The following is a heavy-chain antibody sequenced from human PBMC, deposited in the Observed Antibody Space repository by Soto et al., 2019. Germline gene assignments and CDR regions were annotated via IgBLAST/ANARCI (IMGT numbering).Heavy chain of an antibody. J-gene: IGHJ4*02. D-gene: IGHD3-3*01. CDR3: AKDITIFGVVTNDFDY. V-gene: IGHV3-23*01. Sequence: EVQLLESGGGLVQPGGSLRLSCAASGFTFSSYVMSWVRQAPGKGLEWVSAISGSGGSTYYADSVKGRFTISRDNSKNTLYLQMNSLRAEDTAVYYCAKDITIFGVVTNDFDYWGQGTLVTVSS. CDR2: ISGSGGST. CDR1: GFTFSSYV.